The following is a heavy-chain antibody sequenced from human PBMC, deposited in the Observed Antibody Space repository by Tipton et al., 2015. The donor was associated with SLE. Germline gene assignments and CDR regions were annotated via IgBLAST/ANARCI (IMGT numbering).Heavy chain of an antibody. CDR3: ARAPSGSGSFYYFYYMDV. CDR1: GGSFSGYY. V-gene: IGHV4-34*01. Sequence: TLSLTCAVYGGSFSGYYWSWTRQPPGKGLEWIGEINHSGGTKYNPSLKSRVTISVDTSKNQFSLKLSSVTAADTAAYYCARAPSGSGSFYYFYYMDVWGKGTTVTVSS. J-gene: IGHJ6*03. CDR2: INHSGGT. D-gene: IGHD3-10*01.